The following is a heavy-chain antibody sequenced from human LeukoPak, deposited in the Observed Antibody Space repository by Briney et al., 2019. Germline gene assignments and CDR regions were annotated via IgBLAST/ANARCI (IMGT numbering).Heavy chain of an antibody. J-gene: IGHJ4*02. Sequence: ASVKVSCKASGYTFSTYYLHWMRQAPGQGLEWMGWINPYSGGTNYAQKFQGRVTMTGDTSISTAYMELSRLRSDATAVYYWATNFYDSSSYYLDYWGQGTMVTVSS. V-gene: IGHV1-2*02. CDR1: GYTFSTYY. D-gene: IGHD3-22*01. CDR3: ATNFYDSSSYYLDY. CDR2: INPYSGGT.